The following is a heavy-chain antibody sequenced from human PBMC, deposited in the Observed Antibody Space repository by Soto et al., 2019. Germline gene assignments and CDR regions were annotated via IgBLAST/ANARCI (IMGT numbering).Heavy chain of an antibody. CDR1: GGSFSTDY. CDR2: INPSGGT. Sequence: QVQLQQWGAGLLKPSETLSLTCAVYGGSFSTDYWSWIRQPPGKGLEWIGEINPSGGTNYNPSLKSPVTISVATSKNRFSLKLSSVTAADTAVYYCARVLAARASRDFDYWGQGTLVTVSS. V-gene: IGHV4-34*01. CDR3: ARVLAARASRDFDY. J-gene: IGHJ4*02. D-gene: IGHD6-6*01.